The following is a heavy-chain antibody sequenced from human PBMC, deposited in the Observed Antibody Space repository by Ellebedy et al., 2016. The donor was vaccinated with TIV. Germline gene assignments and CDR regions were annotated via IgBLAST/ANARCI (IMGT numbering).Heavy chain of an antibody. J-gene: IGHJ4*02. CDR2: INPTSGSS. V-gene: IGHV1-46*01. Sequence: ASVKVSCKASGYTFTSYFLYWVRQAPGQGFEWMGIINPTSGSSNYAQKFQGRVTMTRDTSTSTVYMELSSLRSEDTAVYYCARGDNYYFDSSGYYYSYWGQGTLVTVSS. CDR1: GYTFTSYF. CDR3: ARGDNYYFDSSGYYYSY. D-gene: IGHD3-22*01.